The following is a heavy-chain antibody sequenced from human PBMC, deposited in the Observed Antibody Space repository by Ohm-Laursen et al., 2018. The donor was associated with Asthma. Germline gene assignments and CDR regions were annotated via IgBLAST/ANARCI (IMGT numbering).Heavy chain of an antibody. V-gene: IGHV3-21*01. CDR1: RFTFSSYS. CDR3: AKDLESESDILTGYYYYYGMDV. D-gene: IGHD3-9*01. Sequence: SLRLSCSASRFTFSSYSMNWVRQAPGKGLEWVSSISSSSYIYYVDSVKGRFTISRDNSKNTLYLQMNSLRPEDTAVYYCAKDLESESDILTGYYYYYGMDVWGQGTTVTVSS. CDR2: ISSSSYI. J-gene: IGHJ6*02.